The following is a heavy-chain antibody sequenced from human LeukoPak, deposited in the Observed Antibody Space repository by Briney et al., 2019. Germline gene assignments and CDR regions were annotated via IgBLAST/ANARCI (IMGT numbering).Heavy chain of an antibody. V-gene: IGHV3-33*01. D-gene: IGHD1-26*01. CDR1: GFTFSSYG. CDR3: ARDRIVGATNYGYYYYYGMDV. J-gene: IGHJ6*02. CDR2: IWYDGSNK. Sequence: GSLRLSCAASGFTFSSYGMHWVRPAPGKGLEWVAVIWYDGSNKYYGDSVKGRFTIARYNSKTKLYLQMNSLRAEDTAVYYCARDRIVGATNYGYYYYYGMDVWGQGTTVTVSS.